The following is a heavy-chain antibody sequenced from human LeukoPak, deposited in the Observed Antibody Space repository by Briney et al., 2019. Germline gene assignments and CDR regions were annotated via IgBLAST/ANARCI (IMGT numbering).Heavy chain of an antibody. CDR3: ARDGFVGAADY. V-gene: IGHV3-7*01. CDR1: GFTFSSYA. CDR2: INQDGSEK. D-gene: IGHD6-13*01. Sequence: GRSLRLSCAASGFTFSSYAMHWVRQAPGKGLEWVANINQDGSEKHYVDSVKGRFTISRDNAKNSLFLQMSSLRVEDTAVFYCARDGFVGAADYWGQGTLVTVSS. J-gene: IGHJ4*02.